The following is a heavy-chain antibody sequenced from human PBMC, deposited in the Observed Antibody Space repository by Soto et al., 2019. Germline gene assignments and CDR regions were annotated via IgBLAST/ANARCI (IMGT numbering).Heavy chain of an antibody. CDR3: ARDLLPIGGTIFGVVMNYYYYYGMDV. CDR2: INSDGSST. V-gene: IGHV3-74*01. CDR1: GFTFSSYW. J-gene: IGHJ6*02. D-gene: IGHD3-3*01. Sequence: EVQLVESGGGLVQPGGSLRLSCAASGFTFSSYWMHWVRQAPGKGLVWVSRINSDGSSTSYADSVKGRFTISRDNAKNTLYLQMNSLRAEDTAVYYCARDLLPIGGTIFGVVMNYYYYYGMDVWGQGTTVTVSS.